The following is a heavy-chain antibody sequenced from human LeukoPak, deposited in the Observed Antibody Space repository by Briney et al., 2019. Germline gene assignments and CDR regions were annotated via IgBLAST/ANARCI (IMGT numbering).Heavy chain of an antibody. V-gene: IGHV1-18*01. Sequence: ASVKVSCKASGYTFTSYGISWVRQAPGQGLEWMGWISAYNGNTNYAQKFQGRVTMTRDMSISTAYMELSRLRSDDTAVYYCARDLGQIVGATFTFDYWGQGTLVTVSS. J-gene: IGHJ4*02. CDR3: ARDLGQIVGATFTFDY. D-gene: IGHD1-26*01. CDR2: ISAYNGNT. CDR1: GYTFTSYG.